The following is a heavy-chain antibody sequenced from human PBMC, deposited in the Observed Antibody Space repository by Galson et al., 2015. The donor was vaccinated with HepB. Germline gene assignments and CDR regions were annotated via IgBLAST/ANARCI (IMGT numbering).Heavy chain of an antibody. V-gene: IGHV3-33*01. CDR3: ARGGGAARPGYYYYYYYMDV. CDR2: IWYDGSNK. Sequence: SLRLSCAASGFTFSSYGMHWVRQAPGKGLEWVAVIWYDGSNKYYADSVKGRSTISRDNSKNTLYLQMNSLRAEDTAVYYCARGGGAARPGYYYYYYYMDVWGKGTTVTVSS. CDR1: GFTFSSYG. D-gene: IGHD6-6*01. J-gene: IGHJ6*03.